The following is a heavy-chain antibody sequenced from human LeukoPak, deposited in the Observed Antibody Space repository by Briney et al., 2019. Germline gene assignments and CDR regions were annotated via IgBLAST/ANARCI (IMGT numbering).Heavy chain of an antibody. CDR1: GDSVSSNSAA. CDR3: ARTVTPVLPRSLRSSSWSRFDP. J-gene: IGHJ5*02. V-gene: IGHV6-1*01. Sequence: SQTLSLTCAISGDSVSSNSAAWNWIRQSPSRGLEWLGRTYYRSKWYNDYAVSVKSRITINPDTSKNQFSLQLSSVTAADTAVYYCARTVTPVLPRSLRSSSWSRFDPWGQGTLVTVSS. D-gene: IGHD6-13*01. CDR2: TYYRSKWYN.